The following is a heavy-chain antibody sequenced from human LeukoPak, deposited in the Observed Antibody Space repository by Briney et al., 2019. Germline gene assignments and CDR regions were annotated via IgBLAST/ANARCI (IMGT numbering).Heavy chain of an antibody. CDR3: AGEGIAAAGLLDY. D-gene: IGHD6-13*01. J-gene: IGHJ4*02. CDR1: GFTFSSYG. CDR2: IWYDGSNK. V-gene: IGHV3-33*01. Sequence: GGSLRLSCAASGFTFSSYGMHWVRQAPGKGLEWVAVIWYDGSNKYYADSVKGRFTISRDNSKNTLYLQMNSLRAEDTTVYYCAGEGIAAAGLLDYWGQGTLVTVSS.